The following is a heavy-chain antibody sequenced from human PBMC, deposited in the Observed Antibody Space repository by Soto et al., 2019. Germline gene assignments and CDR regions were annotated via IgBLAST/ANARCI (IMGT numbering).Heavy chain of an antibody. J-gene: IGHJ3*02. CDR3: ARRKPPLSSGRSTDAFDI. V-gene: IGHV3-49*04. CDR2: IRSKTYGGTT. D-gene: IGHD6-19*01. Sequence: EVQLVESGGGLVQPGRSLGLSCTASGFTFGDYAMTWVRQAPGKGLEWVGFIRSKTYGGTTEYAASVKGRFTISRDDSKITAYLQMNSLKTEDTAVYYCARRKPPLSSGRSTDAFDIWGQGTMVTVS. CDR1: GFTFGDYA.